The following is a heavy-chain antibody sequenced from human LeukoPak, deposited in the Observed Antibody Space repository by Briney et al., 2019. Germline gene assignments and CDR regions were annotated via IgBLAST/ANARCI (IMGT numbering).Heavy chain of an antibody. Sequence: GGSLRLSCVASGFNFKNYWMNWVRQAPGKGLVGVSRIKGDGNSSTYADSVKGRFTISRDNAKNTLYLQMNSLRVEDTGIYYCLTDQLMLPGVRPFSVYYYIDDWGIGTEVIVSS. J-gene: IGHJ6*03. CDR1: GFNFKNYW. D-gene: IGHD3-10*01. V-gene: IGHV3-74*03. CDR3: LTDQLMLPGVRPFSVYYYIDD. CDR2: IKGDGNSS.